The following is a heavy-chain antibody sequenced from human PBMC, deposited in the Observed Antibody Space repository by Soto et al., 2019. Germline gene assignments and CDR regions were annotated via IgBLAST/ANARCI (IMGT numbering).Heavy chain of an antibody. D-gene: IGHD6-6*01. V-gene: IGHV3-73*01. J-gene: IGHJ6*02. CDR3: TKTSIAAPRDYYYGMDV. Sequence: CVGRIRSKANSYATAYAASVKGRFTISRDDSKNTAYLQMNSLKTEDTAVYYCTKTSIAAPRDYYYGMDVWGQGTTVTVSS. CDR2: IRSKANSYAT.